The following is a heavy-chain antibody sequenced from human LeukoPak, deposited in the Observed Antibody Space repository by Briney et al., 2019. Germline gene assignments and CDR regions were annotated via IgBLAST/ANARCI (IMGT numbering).Heavy chain of an antibody. CDR2: INHSGST. CDR1: GGSFSGYY. D-gene: IGHD3-10*01. V-gene: IGHV4-34*01. CDR3: ARRRLWFGELPIDY. Sequence: SETLSLTCAVYGGSFSGYYWSWIRQPPGKGLEWIGDINHSGSTNYNPSLKSRITVSVDTSKNQFSLKLSSVTAADTAVYYCARRRLWFGELPIDYWGQGTLVTVSS. J-gene: IGHJ4*02.